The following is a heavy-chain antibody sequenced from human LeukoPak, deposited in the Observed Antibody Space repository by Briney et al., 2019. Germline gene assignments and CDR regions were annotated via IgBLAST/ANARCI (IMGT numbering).Heavy chain of an antibody. CDR3: ARGIWEMATIPYWYFDI. CDR1: GVSISSSSYY. D-gene: IGHD5-24*01. Sequence: SETLSLTCTVSGVSISSSSYYWSWLRQPAGKGLEWIVRISTSGSTNYNPSLKSRVTMSVDTSKNQFSLKLSSVTAADTALYYCARGIWEMATIPYWYFDIWGRGTLVTVSS. J-gene: IGHJ2*01. V-gene: IGHV4-61*02. CDR2: ISTSGST.